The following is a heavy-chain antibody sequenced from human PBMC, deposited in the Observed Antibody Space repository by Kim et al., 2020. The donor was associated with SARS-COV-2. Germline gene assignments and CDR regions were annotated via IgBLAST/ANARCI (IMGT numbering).Heavy chain of an antibody. D-gene: IGHD3-10*01. J-gene: IGHJ4*02. Sequence: SLKGRFTISRDNSKNTLYLQMNSLRAEDTAVYYCARDSSPRGYGSGSYGYWGQGTLVTVSS. V-gene: IGHV3-30*07. CDR3: ARDSSPRGYGSGSYGY.